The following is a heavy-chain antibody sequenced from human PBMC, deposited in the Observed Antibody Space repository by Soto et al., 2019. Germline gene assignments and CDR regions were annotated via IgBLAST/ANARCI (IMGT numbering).Heavy chain of an antibody. CDR2: IYPGDSHT. J-gene: IGHJ3*02. D-gene: IGHD6-19*01. Sequence: EVQLVQSGAEVKKPGESLKISCQGSGYSFTDHWIGWVRQMPGKGLEWMGIIYPGDSHTRYSPSFQGQVTISADKSISTAYLQWNSLRASDTAMYYCARRVYSSGWNDAFDIWGQGTMITVSS. V-gene: IGHV5-51*01. CDR1: GYSFTDHW. CDR3: ARRVYSSGWNDAFDI.